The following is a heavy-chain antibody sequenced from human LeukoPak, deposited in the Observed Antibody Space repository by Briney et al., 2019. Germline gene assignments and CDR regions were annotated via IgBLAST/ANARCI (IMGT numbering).Heavy chain of an antibody. Sequence: PSETLSLTCTVSGGSISSGSYFWSWIRQPAGKGLEWIGRIYTSGSTNYNPSLKSRVTISVDTSKNQFSLKLSSVTAADTAVYYCARDQEDWITMVRGVIKGDNWFDPWGQGTLVTVSS. CDR2: IYTSGST. CDR3: ARDQEDWITMVRGVIKGDNWFDP. J-gene: IGHJ5*02. D-gene: IGHD3-10*01. CDR1: GGSISSGSYF. V-gene: IGHV4-61*02.